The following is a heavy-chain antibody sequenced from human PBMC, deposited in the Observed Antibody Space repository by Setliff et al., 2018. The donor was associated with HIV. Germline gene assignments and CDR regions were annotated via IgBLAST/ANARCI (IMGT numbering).Heavy chain of an antibody. CDR1: GFSLKNYA. J-gene: IGHJ6*03. CDR2: IYSDDYT. V-gene: IGHV3-66*02. D-gene: IGHD6-13*01. Sequence: GGSLRLSCAASGFSLKNYAMSWVRQAPGKGLEWVSIIYSDDYTKYADAVKGRFTISRDNSKSTMYLQVDSLTAEDTAVYYCARDRGLGSSSPGRYYYVDVWGKGTTVTVSS. CDR3: ARDRGLGSSSPGRYYYVDV.